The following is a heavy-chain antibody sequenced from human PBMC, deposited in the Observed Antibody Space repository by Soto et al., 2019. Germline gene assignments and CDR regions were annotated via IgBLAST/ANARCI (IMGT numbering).Heavy chain of an antibody. J-gene: IGHJ6*02. CDR1: GYSFTSYW. CDR2: IYPGDSAT. Sequence: EVQLVQSGAEVKKPGESLKISCKGSGYSFTSYWIGWVRQMPGKGLEWMGSIYPGDSATRYSPSFQGQVSISADKSISTAYRQWSSLKASDTAMYSCARFDIGPDLGSDYYYYYGMDVWGQGTTVTVSS. CDR3: ARFDIGPDLGSDYYYYYGMDV. D-gene: IGHD7-27*01. V-gene: IGHV5-51*01.